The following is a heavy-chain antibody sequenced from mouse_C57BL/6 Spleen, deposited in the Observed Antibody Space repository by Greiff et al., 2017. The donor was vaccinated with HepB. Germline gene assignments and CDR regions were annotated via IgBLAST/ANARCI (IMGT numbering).Heavy chain of an antibody. V-gene: IGHV1-19*01. Sequence: EVQLQQSGPVLVKPGASVKMSCKASGYTFTDYYMNWVKQSHGKSLEWIGVINPYNGGTSYNQKFKGKATLTVDKSSSTAYMELNSLTSEDSEVYYCARSDYGSSGYAMDDWGQGTSVTVSS. CDR1: GYTFTDYY. CDR2: INPYNGGT. CDR3: ARSDYGSSGYAMDD. D-gene: IGHD1-1*01. J-gene: IGHJ4*01.